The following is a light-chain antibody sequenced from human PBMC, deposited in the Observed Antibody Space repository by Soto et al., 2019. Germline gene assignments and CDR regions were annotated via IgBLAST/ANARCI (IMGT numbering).Light chain of an antibody. J-gene: IGKJ1*01. CDR1: QSISSW. V-gene: IGKV1-5*03. Sequence: DIQMTQSPSTLSASVGDRVTITCRASQSISSWLAWYQQKPGKAPKLLIYKASSLESGVPSRFSGSGYGTEFTLTISSLQHDYFATYYCQQYNSYSTFGQGTKVEIK. CDR2: KAS. CDR3: QQYNSYST.